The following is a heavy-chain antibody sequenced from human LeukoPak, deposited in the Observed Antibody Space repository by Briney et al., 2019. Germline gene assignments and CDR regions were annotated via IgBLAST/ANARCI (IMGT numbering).Heavy chain of an antibody. CDR2: IYSDNT. CDR1: GITVSSNS. J-gene: IGHJ4*02. V-gene: IGHV3-53*01. CDR3: ARDSEYFDWSAFDY. D-gene: IGHD3-9*01. Sequence: GGSLRLSCTVSGITVSSNSMSWVRQAPGKGLERVSFIYSDNTHYSDSVKGRFTISRDNSKNTLYLQMNSLRAEDTAVYYCARDSEYFDWSAFDYWGQGTLVTVSS.